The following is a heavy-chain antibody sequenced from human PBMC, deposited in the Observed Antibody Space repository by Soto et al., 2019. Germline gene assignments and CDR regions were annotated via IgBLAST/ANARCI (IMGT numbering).Heavy chain of an antibody. CDR1: GFTFSNYW. Sequence: EVQLVESGGGLVQPGGSLRLSCAVSGFTFSNYWMHWVRQAPGKGLVWVSRINSDGSSTSYADFVKGRFTISRDNAKNTLYLQMNGLRAEDTAVYYCARFRVDGDNVPWGQGTLVTVSS. J-gene: IGHJ5*02. V-gene: IGHV3-74*01. D-gene: IGHD4-17*01. CDR2: INSDGSST. CDR3: ARFRVDGDNVP.